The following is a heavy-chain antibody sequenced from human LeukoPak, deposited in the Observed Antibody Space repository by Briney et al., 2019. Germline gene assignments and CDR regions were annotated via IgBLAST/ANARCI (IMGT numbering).Heavy chain of an antibody. V-gene: IGHV4-4*09. J-gene: IGHJ6*03. CDR3: AKAYSSSSGYYYYYYMDV. D-gene: IGHD6-6*01. CDR2: IYTSGST. CDR1: GGSISSYY. Sequence: SETLSLTCTVSGGSISSYYWSWIRQPPGKGLEWIGYIYTSGSTNYNPPLKSRVTISVDTSKNQFSLKLSSVTAADTAVYYCAKAYSSSSGYYYYYYMDVWGKGTTVTVSS.